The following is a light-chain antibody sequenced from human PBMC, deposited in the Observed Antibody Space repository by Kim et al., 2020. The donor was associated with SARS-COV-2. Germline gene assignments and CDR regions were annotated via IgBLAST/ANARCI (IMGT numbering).Light chain of an antibody. CDR1: QSSDYW. CDR2: RAS. V-gene: IGKV1-5*03. CDR3: QQYSRTPYT. Sequence: SASVGDRVTITCRASQSSDYWLAWYQQKPGKAPKLLIYRASTLQSGAPSRFSGSGSETEFTLTISSLQPDYCATYYCQQYSRTPYTFGQGTKLEI. J-gene: IGKJ2*01.